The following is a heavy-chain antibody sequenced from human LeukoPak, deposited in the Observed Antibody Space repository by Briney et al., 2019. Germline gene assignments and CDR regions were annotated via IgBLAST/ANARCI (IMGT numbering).Heavy chain of an antibody. J-gene: IGHJ4*02. CDR1: GHTLNEVS. CDR3: ASPRYEYYFDY. D-gene: IGHD3-3*01. Sequence: GASVKVSCKVSGHTLNEVSIHWVRQAPGKGLEWMGGFSPEDGEIIYAQTFQGRLTMTEDTSTDTAYMDLSRLNSEDTAVYYCASPRYEYYFDYWGQGSLVTVSA. CDR2: FSPEDGEI. V-gene: IGHV1-24*01.